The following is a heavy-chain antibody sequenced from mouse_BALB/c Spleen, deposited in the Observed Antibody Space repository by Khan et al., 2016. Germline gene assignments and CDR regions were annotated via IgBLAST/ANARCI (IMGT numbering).Heavy chain of an antibody. CDR2: INPDSYTI. Sequence: EVKLLESGGGLVHPGGSLKLSCAASGFDFSRYWMSWVRQAPGKGLEWIGEINPDSYTINYTPSLKDKFIISGDNAKNTLYLQMSKVRSEDTALYYCARAGYYGYLAYWGQGTLVTVSA. V-gene: IGHV4-1*02. D-gene: IGHD1-1*01. CDR1: GFDFSRYW. CDR3: ARAGYYGYLAY. J-gene: IGHJ3*01.